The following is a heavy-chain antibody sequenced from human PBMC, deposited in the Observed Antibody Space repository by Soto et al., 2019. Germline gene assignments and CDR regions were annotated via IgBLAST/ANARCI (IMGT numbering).Heavy chain of an antibody. Sequence: SETLSLTCTVSGGSISSYYWSWIRQPPGKGLEWVGSIYYSGSTNYNTSLKSRVTISVDTSKNQLTLKLSSVTAADTAVSYCARGVAGDYDGMDVWGQGTMVTVSS. V-gene: IGHV4-59*01. J-gene: IGHJ6*02. CDR1: GGSISSYY. CDR2: IYYSGST. CDR3: ARGVAGDYDGMDV. D-gene: IGHD2-15*01.